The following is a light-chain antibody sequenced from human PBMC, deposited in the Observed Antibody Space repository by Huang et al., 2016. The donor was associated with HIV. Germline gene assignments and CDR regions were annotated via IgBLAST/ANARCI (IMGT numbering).Light chain of an antibody. V-gene: IGKV1-39*01. CDR2: AAS. J-gene: IGKJ1*01. Sequence: DIQMTQSPTSLSASVGDRVTITCRASQSINHYLNWYQQKPGKVPKLLIYAASGLQSGVPSRFSGSGSGTDFTLTISSLQPDDFATYFCQQSSTTPWTFGQGTKVELK. CDR1: QSINHY. CDR3: QQSSTTPWT.